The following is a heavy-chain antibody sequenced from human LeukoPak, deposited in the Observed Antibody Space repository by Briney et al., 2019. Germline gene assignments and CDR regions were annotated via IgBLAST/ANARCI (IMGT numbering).Heavy chain of an antibody. J-gene: IGHJ4*02. CDR3: VRITSVTTTFDH. D-gene: IGHD4-17*01. CDR1: GFTFSSYE. V-gene: IGHV3-48*03. CDR2: ISSSGSTI. Sequence: PGGSLRLSCAASGFTFSSYEMNWVRQAPGKGLEWVSYISSSGSTIYYADSVKGRFTISRDNAKNSLYLQMKSLKAEDTTVYYCVRITSVTTTFDHWGQGTLVTVSS.